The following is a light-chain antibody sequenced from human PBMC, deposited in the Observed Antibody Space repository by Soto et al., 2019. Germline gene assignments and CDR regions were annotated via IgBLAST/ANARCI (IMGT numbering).Light chain of an antibody. J-gene: IGKJ1*01. CDR2: GAS. CDR3: QQYNNWPWT. Sequence: EIVMTQSPATLSMSPGERATLSCRASQSVSSNFAWYQQKPGQAPRLLIYGASTRATGIPARFSGSGSGTEFTLTISSLQSGDFALYYCQQYNNWPWTFGQGTKVEIK. CDR1: QSVSSN. V-gene: IGKV3-15*01.